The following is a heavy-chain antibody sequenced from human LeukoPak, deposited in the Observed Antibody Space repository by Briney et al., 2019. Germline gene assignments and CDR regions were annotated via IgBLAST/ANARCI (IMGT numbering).Heavy chain of an antibody. V-gene: IGHV4-61*02. CDR2: IYTSGNT. J-gene: IGHJ6*03. CDR3: ARGPKEYYYYYMDV. Sequence: TLSLTCTLSGGSISSGSYYWSWIRQPPGKGLEWIGRIYTSGNTNYNRSLQSRVTISVDTSKNQFSLKLSSVTAADTAVYFCARGPKEYYYYYMDVWGKGTTVTVSS. CDR1: GGSISSGSYY.